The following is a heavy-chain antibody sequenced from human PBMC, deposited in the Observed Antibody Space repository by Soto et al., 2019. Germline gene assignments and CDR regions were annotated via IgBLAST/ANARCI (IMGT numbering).Heavy chain of an antibody. CDR3: ARDDGYSSSWHRWIDP. V-gene: IGHV1-18*01. CDR1: GYTFTSYG. J-gene: IGHJ5*02. Sequence: ASVKVSCKASGYTFTSYGISWVRQAPGQGLEWMGWISAYNGNTKYAQKLQGRVTMTTDTSTSTAYMELRSLRSDDTAVYYCARDDGYSSSWHRWIDPWGPGTLVTLSS. D-gene: IGHD6-13*01. CDR2: ISAYNGNT.